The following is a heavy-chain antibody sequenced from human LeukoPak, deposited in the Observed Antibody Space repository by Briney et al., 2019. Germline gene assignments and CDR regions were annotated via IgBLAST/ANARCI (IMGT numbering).Heavy chain of an antibody. D-gene: IGHD3-10*02. V-gene: IGHV1-8*02. CDR1: GYTFTSYD. CDR3: ARDVDYLDF. J-gene: IGHJ4*02. CDR2: MNPNSGNT. Sequence: GASVKVSCKASGYTFTSYDINWVRQATGQGLEWMGWMNPNSGNTGYAQKFQGRVTMTEDTSTDTAYMELSSLRSEDTAVYYCARDVDYLDFWGQGTLVSVSS.